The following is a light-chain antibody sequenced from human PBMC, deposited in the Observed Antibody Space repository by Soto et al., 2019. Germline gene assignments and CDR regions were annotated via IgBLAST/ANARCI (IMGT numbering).Light chain of an antibody. V-gene: IGLV1-51*01. J-gene: IGLJ1*01. CDR3: GTYDSSLRDGV. CDR1: SSNIENYY. CDR2: DNN. Sequence: VLTQPPSVSAAPGQKVTISCSGSSSNIENYYVSWYQQLPGTAPKLLIYDNNKRPSGIPDRFSGSKSGTSATLDITGLQPGDEADYYCGTYDSSLRDGVFGTGTKVTVL.